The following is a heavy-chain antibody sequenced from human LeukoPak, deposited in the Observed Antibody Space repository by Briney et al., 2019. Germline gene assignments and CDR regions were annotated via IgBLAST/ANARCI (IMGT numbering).Heavy chain of an antibody. CDR1: GGSFSGYY. Sequence: PSETLSLTCAVYGGSFSGYYWSWIRQPPGKGLEWIGEINHSGSTNYNPSLKSRVTISVDTSKNQFSLKLSSVTAADTAVYYCARGWRAYYYGSGSSCWFDPWGQGTLVIVSS. D-gene: IGHD3-10*01. CDR3: ARGWRAYYYGSGSSCWFDP. J-gene: IGHJ5*02. V-gene: IGHV4-34*01. CDR2: INHSGST.